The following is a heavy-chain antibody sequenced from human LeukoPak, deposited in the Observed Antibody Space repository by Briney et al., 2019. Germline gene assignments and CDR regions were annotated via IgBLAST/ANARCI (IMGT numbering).Heavy chain of an antibody. CDR3: ARSRWLQFGRALDY. Sequence: SETLSLTCAVYGGSFSGYYWSWVRQPPGKGMEWIGEINHSGSTNYNPSLKSRVTISVDTSKTQFSLKLSSVTAADTAVYYCARSRWLQFGRALDYWGQGTLVTVSS. D-gene: IGHD5-24*01. J-gene: IGHJ4*02. CDR2: INHSGST. CDR1: GGSFSGYY. V-gene: IGHV4-34*01.